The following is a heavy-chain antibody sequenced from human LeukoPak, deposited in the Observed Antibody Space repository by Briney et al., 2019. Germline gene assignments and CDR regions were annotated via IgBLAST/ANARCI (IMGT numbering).Heavy chain of an antibody. D-gene: IGHD2-2*01. CDR2: ISGSGGST. J-gene: IGHJ6*02. V-gene: IGHV3-23*01. Sequence: GGSLRLSCAASGFTFSSYAMSWVRQAPGKGLEWVSTISGSGGSTFYADSVKGRFTISRDNSKNTLYLQMDSLRAEDTAVYYCAKDLDIVVVPAALYYYYGMDVWGQGTTVTVSS. CDR3: AKDLDIVVVPAALYYYYGMDV. CDR1: GFTFSSYA.